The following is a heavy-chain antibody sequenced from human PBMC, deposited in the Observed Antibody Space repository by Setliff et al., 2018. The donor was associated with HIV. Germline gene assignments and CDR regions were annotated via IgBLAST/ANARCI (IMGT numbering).Heavy chain of an antibody. CDR1: GFTFRTFA. J-gene: IGHJ4*02. D-gene: IGHD5-12*01. Sequence: LRLSCVASGFTFRTFAMHWVRQAPGKGLEWLAFIRSSRGSTYYLDSVKGRFTVSGGNSKNIMYLQMSNLRLEDTAVYYCARESSSGSQDYWGQGTPVTVSS. CDR2: IRSSRGST. V-gene: IGHV3-33*08. CDR3: ARESSSGSQDY.